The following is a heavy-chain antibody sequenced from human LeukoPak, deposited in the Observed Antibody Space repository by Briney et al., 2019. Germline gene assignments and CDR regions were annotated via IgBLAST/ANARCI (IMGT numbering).Heavy chain of an antibody. CDR3: ARENTIFGVVIAYYFDY. CDR1: GFTFSSYS. V-gene: IGHV3-21*01. J-gene: IGHJ4*02. Sequence: PGGSLRLSCAASGFTFSSYSMNWVRQAPGKGLEWVSSISSSSSYIYYADPVKGRFTISRDNAKNSLYLQMNRLRAEDTAVYYCARENTIFGVVIAYYFDYWGQGTLVTVSS. D-gene: IGHD3-3*01. CDR2: ISSSSSYI.